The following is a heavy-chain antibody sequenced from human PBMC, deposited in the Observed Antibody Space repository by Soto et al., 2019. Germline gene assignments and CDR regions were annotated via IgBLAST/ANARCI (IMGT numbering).Heavy chain of an antibody. J-gene: IGHJ6*02. V-gene: IGHV4-59*01. CDR1: GDSINNYY. CDR3: ARGTKYYYQGMDV. CDR2: IYDSGST. Sequence: PSETLSLTCTVSGDSINNYYWTWIRQPPGKGLEWIGYIYDSGSTSYDPTLKSRLTMSVDTSKNQFSLKLKSVTAADTAVYYCARGTKYYYQGMDVWGQGTTVTVSS.